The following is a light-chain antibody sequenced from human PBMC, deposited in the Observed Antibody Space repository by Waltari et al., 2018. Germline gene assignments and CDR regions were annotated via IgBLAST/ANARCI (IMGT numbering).Light chain of an antibody. CDR3: QQYNNWPPWT. J-gene: IGKJ1*01. Sequence: DIVMTQSPATLSVSPGERATLSCRASQSVSSNFAWYQQKPGQAPRLLIYGASTRATGSPARFSGSGSGTEFTLTISSLQSEDYAVYYCQQYNNWPPWTFGQGTKVEIK. CDR1: QSVSSN. CDR2: GAS. V-gene: IGKV3-15*01.